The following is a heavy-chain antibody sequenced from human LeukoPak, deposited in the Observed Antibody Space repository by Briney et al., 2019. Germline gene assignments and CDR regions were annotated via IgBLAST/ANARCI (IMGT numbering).Heavy chain of an antibody. CDR3: AKDIAAAEPEYFQH. V-gene: IGHV3-23*01. J-gene: IGHJ1*01. CDR1: GFTLSSYA. Sequence: QTGGSLRLSCAASGFTLSSYAMSWVRQAPGKGLEWVSAISGSGGSTYYADSVKGRFTISRDNSKNTLYLQMNSLRAEDTAVYYCAKDIAAAEPEYFQHWGQGTLVTVSS. D-gene: IGHD6-13*01. CDR2: ISGSGGST.